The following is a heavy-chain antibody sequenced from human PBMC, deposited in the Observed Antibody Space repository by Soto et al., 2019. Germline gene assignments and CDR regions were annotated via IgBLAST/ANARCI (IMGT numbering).Heavy chain of an antibody. CDR3: ARGWGRIFDY. D-gene: IGHD7-27*01. CDR2: INHSGST. Sequence: QVQLQQWGAGLLKPSETLSLTCAVYGGSFSGYFWSWIRQPPGKGLEWIGEINHSGSTNYNPSLKSRVSISVDTSKNQFSLKLSSVTAAVTAVYCCARGWGRIFDYWGQGTLVTVSS. J-gene: IGHJ4*02. CDR1: GGSFSGYF. V-gene: IGHV4-34*01.